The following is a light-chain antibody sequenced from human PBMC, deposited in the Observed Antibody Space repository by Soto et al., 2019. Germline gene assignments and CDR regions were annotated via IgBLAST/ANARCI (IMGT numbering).Light chain of an antibody. V-gene: IGLV2-18*01. CDR1: SSDVGTYIS. Sequence: QSVLTQPPSVSGSPGQSVSISCTGTSSDVGTYISVSWYQQPPGTAPKLIIYAVNNRPSGVPDRFSGSKSGNTASLTISGLQAEDEADYYCSLYVSRSTSFAFGTGTKVTVL. J-gene: IGLJ1*01. CDR2: AVN. CDR3: SLYVSRSTSFA.